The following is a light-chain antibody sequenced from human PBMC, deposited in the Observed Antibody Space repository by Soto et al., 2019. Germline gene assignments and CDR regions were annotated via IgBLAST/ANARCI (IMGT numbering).Light chain of an antibody. CDR3: QHFGSSPPKFT. CDR2: DAS. CDR1: QHVNSSS. V-gene: IGKV3-20*01. Sequence: PGARATLSCRASQHVNSSSLTWYQQKPGQAPRLLLYDASSRATDIPDKFSGSGSGTDFTLTISRLEPEDFALYYCQHFGSSPPKFTFGLGTKLEIK. J-gene: IGKJ2*01.